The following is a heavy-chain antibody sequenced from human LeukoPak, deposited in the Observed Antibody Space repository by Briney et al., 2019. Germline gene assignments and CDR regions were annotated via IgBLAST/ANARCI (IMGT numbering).Heavy chain of an antibody. D-gene: IGHD3-10*01. Sequence: SEALSLTCTVSGYSISGGYYWGWIRQPPGKGLEWIGNIYYTGSTYYNPSLKSRVTISVDTSKNQFSLKLSSVTAADTAVYYCARERRSGTYYYFDYWGQGILVTVSS. CDR2: IYYTGST. J-gene: IGHJ4*02. CDR3: ARERRSGTYYYFDY. V-gene: IGHV4-38-2*02. CDR1: GYSISGGYY.